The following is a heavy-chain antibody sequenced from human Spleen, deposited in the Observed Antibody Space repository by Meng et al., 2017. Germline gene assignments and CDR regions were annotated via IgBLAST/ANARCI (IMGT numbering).Heavy chain of an antibody. J-gene: IGHJ4*02. Sequence: GESLKISCAASGFTFSSYAMSWVRQAPGKGLEWVANIKQDGSEKYYADSVKGRFTISRDNSKNTLYLQMNSLRAEDTAVYYCAREILWFGDGFDYWGQGTLVTVSS. V-gene: IGHV3-7*01. CDR2: IKQDGSEK. CDR3: AREILWFGDGFDY. D-gene: IGHD3-10*01. CDR1: GFTFSSYA.